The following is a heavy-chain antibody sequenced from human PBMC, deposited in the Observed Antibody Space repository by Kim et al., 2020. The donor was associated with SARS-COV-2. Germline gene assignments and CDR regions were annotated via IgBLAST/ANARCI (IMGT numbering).Heavy chain of an antibody. CDR1: GYTFTGYY. Sequence: ASVKVSCKASGYTFTGYYMHWVRQAPGQGLEWMGRINPNSGGTNYAQKFQGRVTITRDTSISTAYMELSRLRSDDTAVYYCTKGAHPYYYYYGMDVWGQG. V-gene: IGHV1-2*06. CDR3: TKGAHPYYYYYGMDV. CDR2: INPNSGGT. D-gene: IGHD3-16*01. J-gene: IGHJ6*02.